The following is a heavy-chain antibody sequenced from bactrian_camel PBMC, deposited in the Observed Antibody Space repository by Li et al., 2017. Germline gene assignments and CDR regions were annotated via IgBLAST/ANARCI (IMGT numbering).Heavy chain of an antibody. CDR2: IASNGRT. V-gene: IGHV3S53*01. Sequence: HVQLVESGGGSVQPGGSLRLSCVASGHTDSIDSLITMGWLRQAPGKEREGVATIASNGRTEFADSVKGRFDISKDKTKNTWYLQMNDLKPEDTSMYYCAADPRPHICRAIISVGTIGHSVNYGMDSWGTGTQVTVS. J-gene: IGHJ7*01. CDR1: GHTDSIDSLIT.